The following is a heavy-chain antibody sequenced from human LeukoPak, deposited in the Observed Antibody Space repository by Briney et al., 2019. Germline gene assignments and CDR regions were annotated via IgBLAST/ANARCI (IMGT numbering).Heavy chain of an antibody. CDR3: AKDGRGSSSVNWFDP. CDR2: IINSGDTT. J-gene: IGHJ5*02. D-gene: IGHD6-6*01. Sequence: GGSLRLSCAASGFTFSSYAMSWVRQAPGKGLEWVSSIINSGDTTYYADSVKGRFTISRDNSKNTLYLQMNSLRAEDTAIYFCAKDGRGSSSVNWFDPWGQGTLVTVSS. CDR1: GFTFSSYA. V-gene: IGHV3-23*01.